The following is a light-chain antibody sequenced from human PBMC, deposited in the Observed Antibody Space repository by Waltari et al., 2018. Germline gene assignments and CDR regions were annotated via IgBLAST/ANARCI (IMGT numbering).Light chain of an antibody. J-gene: IGLJ2*01. CDR2: YDS. CDR1: DLGSKS. V-gene: IGLV3-21*01. Sequence: SFVLTQPPSVSVAPGKTARITCGGNDLGSKSVTWYQQKPGQAPLLVIYYDSDRPSGIPERFSGSNSGNTATLTISRVEAGDEADYYCQVWDSYGDHLVVFGGGTNLSVV. CDR3: QVWDSYGDHLVV.